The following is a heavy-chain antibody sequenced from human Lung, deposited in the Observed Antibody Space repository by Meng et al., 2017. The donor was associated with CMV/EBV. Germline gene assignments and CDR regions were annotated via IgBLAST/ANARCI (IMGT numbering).Heavy chain of an antibody. CDR3: ARGNYYDFWSGYGAPPPPRLPPHDFDY. J-gene: IGHJ4*02. D-gene: IGHD3-3*01. CDR2: ISSGGTTI. CDR1: GFSFSSFE. Sequence: GGSLRLXCEVSGFSFSSFEMNWVRQAPGKGLEWIAHISSGGTTINYADSVKGRFTISRDNANNSLFLQMNSLRVEDTAVYYCARGNYYDFWSGYGAPPPPRLPPHDFDYWGQGTXVTVYS. V-gene: IGHV3-48*03.